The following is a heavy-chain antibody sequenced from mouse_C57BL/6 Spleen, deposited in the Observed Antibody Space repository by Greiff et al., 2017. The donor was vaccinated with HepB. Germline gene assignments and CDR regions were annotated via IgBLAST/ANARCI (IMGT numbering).Heavy chain of an antibody. J-gene: IGHJ3*01. V-gene: IGHV3-6*01. CDR3: ARGVESSGFAY. CDR1: GYSITSGYY. D-gene: IGHD1-1*01. Sequence: EVQLQESGPGLVKPSQSLSLTCSVTGYSITSGYYWNWIRQFPGNKLEWMGYISYDGSNNYNPSLKKRISITRDTSKNQCFLKLNSVTTEDTAAYYCARGVESSGFAYWGQGTLVTVSA. CDR2: ISYDGSN.